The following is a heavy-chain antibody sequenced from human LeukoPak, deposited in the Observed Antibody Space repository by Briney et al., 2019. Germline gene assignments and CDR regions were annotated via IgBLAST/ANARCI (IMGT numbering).Heavy chain of an antibody. Sequence: SETLSLTCTVSGGSLSSSSYYWGWLRQPPGKGLEWIGSIYYSGSTYYNPSLKSRVTISVDTSKNQFSLKLSSVTAADTAVYYCARKLRYFRDAFDIWGQGTMVTVSS. V-gene: IGHV4-39*01. D-gene: IGHD3-9*01. CDR2: IYYSGST. CDR1: GGSLSSSSYY. J-gene: IGHJ3*02. CDR3: ARKLRYFRDAFDI.